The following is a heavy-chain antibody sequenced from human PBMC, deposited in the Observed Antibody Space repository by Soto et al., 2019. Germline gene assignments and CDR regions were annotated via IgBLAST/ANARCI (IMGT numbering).Heavy chain of an antibody. J-gene: IGHJ4*02. CDR3: ARDRGSPYCGGACPPDY. CDR2: IIPILGIA. D-gene: IGHD2-21*02. CDR1: GGTFSSYT. V-gene: IGHV1-69*08. Sequence: QVQLVQSGAEVKKPGSSVKVSCKASGGTFSSYTISWVRQAPGQGLEWMGRIIPILGIANYAQKFQGRVTITADKSTSTAYMELSSLRSEDTAVYYCARDRGSPYCGGACPPDYWGQGTLVTVSS.